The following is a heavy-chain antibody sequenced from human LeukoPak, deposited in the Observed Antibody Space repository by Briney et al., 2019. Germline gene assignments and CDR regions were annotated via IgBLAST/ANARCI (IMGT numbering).Heavy chain of an antibody. CDR1: GFTFSSYG. Sequence: GGSLRLSCAASGFTFSSYGMHWVRQAPGKGLEWVAVIWYDGSNKYYADSVKGRFTISRDNAKSSLYLQLNDLRAEDTAVYYCVRDFQWSLESWGQGTPVTVSS. J-gene: IGHJ5*02. CDR3: VRDFQWSLES. V-gene: IGHV3-33*01. D-gene: IGHD1-1*01. CDR2: IWYDGSNK.